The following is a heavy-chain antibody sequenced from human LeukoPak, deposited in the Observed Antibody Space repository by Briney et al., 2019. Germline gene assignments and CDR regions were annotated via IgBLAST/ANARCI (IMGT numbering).Heavy chain of an antibody. CDR2: IIPIFGTA. J-gene: IGHJ6*02. V-gene: IGHV1-69*13. Sequence: ASVKVSCKASGGTFSSYAISWVRQAPGQGLEWMGGIIPIFGTANNAQKFQGRVTITADESTSTAYMELSSLRSEDTAVYYCARARCSSTSCYVWAYYGMDVWGQGTTVTVSS. CDR3: ARARCSSTSCYVWAYYGMDV. D-gene: IGHD2-2*01. CDR1: GGTFSSYA.